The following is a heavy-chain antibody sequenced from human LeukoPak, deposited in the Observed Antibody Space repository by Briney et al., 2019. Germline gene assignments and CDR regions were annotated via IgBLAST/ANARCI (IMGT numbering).Heavy chain of an antibody. Sequence: PSQTLSLTCTVSGGSISSGDYYWSWIRQPPGKGLEWIGYIYYSGSTYYNPSLKSRVTISVDTSKHQFSLKLSSVTAADTAVYYCARGLGYCSSTSCYFYWFDPWGQGTLVTVSS. CDR1: GGSISSGDYY. CDR3: ARGLGYCSSTSCYFYWFDP. CDR2: IYYSGST. V-gene: IGHV4-30-4*08. D-gene: IGHD2-2*03. J-gene: IGHJ5*02.